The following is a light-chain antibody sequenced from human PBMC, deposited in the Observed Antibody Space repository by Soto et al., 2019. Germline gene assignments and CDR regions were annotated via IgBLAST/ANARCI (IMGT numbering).Light chain of an antibody. CDR1: SSDVGGYNY. CDR3: CSYTSGSTYV. CDR2: DVN. V-gene: IGLV2-14*01. J-gene: IGLJ1*01. Sequence: QSALTQPASVSGSPGQSITISCTGTSSDVGGYNYVSWYQQHPGKAPKLMIYDVNNRPSGVSNRFSGSKSGNTASLTISGLQAEDEADFYCCSYTSGSTYVFGTGTKVPVL.